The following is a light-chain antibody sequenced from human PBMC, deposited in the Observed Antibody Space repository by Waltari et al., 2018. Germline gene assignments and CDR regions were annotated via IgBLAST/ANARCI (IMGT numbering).Light chain of an antibody. CDR2: VES. CDR1: QSILYTSNNKTY. Sequence: ILMTQSPESLAVSLGEPATITCKSSQSILYTSNNKTYLAWYQQKPGQPPRLRIYVESSRDSGGPDRFSGSGSGTDFTLTISSLQAEDVAVYYCQQYFDNPRTFGQGTRLEIK. V-gene: IGKV4-1*01. J-gene: IGKJ2*01. CDR3: QQYFDNPRT.